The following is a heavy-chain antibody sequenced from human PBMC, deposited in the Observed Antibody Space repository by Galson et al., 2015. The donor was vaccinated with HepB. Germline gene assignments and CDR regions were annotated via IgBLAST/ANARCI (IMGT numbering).Heavy chain of an antibody. CDR1: GGTFSSYA. Sequence: SVKVSCKASGGTFSSYAISWVRQAPGQGLEWMGGIIPIFGTANYAQKFQGRVTITADESTSTAYMELSSLRSEDTAVYYCASTLATPSVPSFLDYWGQGTLVTVSS. J-gene: IGHJ4*02. D-gene: IGHD5-12*01. CDR2: IIPIFGTA. V-gene: IGHV1-69*13. CDR3: ASTLATPSVPSFLDY.